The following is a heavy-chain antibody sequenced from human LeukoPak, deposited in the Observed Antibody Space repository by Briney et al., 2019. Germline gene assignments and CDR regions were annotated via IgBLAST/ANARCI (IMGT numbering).Heavy chain of an antibody. CDR2: ISDSGRDT. Sequence: GGSLTLSCAASGFMFSSYGMSWVRQAPGKGLEWVSAISDSGRDTYFADSVKGRFTISRDNSKNALYLQMNSLRAEDTAIYYCAKRVPYSSSSVYFDYWGQGTLVTVSS. CDR1: GFMFSSYG. D-gene: IGHD6-6*01. CDR3: AKRVPYSSSSVYFDY. V-gene: IGHV3-23*01. J-gene: IGHJ4*02.